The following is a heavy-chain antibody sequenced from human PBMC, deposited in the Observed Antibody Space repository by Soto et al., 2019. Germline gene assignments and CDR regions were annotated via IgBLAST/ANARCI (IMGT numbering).Heavy chain of an antibody. CDR2: INPNGGST. Sequence: QVHLVQSGAEVKKPGASVKVSCKASGYTFTNYYVHWVRQAPGQGLEWMGIINPNGGSTNYAQNCQGRVTITRDTSTTTVYMDLSSLRSEDTAVYYCGRGLASGDYWGQGTLVTVSS. CDR3: GRGLASGDY. V-gene: IGHV1-46*03. CDR1: GYTFTNYY. D-gene: IGHD6-6*01. J-gene: IGHJ4*02.